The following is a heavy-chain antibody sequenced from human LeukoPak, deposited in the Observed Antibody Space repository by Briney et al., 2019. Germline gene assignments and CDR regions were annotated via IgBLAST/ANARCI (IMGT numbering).Heavy chain of an antibody. CDR1: GFTFSTYW. V-gene: IGHV3-7*01. CDR2: IKQDGSEK. CDR3: ATDGYSSGCFDY. J-gene: IGHJ4*02. D-gene: IGHD6-19*01. Sequence: PGGSLRLSCAASGFTFSTYWMSWVRQAPGKGLDWVANIKQDGSEKYYVDSVKGRFTISRDNAKNSLYLQMNSLRAEDTAVYYCATDGYSSGCFDYWGQGTLVTVSS.